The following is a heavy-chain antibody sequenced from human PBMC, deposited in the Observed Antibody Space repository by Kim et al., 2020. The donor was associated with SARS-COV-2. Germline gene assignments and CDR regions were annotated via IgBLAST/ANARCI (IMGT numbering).Heavy chain of an antibody. D-gene: IGHD3-22*01. V-gene: IGHV4-39*07. J-gene: IGHJ5*02. CDR3: ARAGYYDSSGYYLWFDP. CDR1: GGSISSSSYY. CDR2: IYYSGST. Sequence: SETLSLTCTVSGGSISSSSYYWGWIRQPPGKGLEWIGSIYYSGSTYYNPSLKSRVTISVDTSKNQFSLKLSSVTAADTAVYYCARAGYYDSSGYYLWFDPWGQGTLVTVSS.